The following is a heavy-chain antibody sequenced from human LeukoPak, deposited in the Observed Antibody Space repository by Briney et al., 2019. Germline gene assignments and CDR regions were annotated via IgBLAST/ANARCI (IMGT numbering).Heavy chain of an antibody. CDR1: GFTFSTYW. CDR3: GRDSFETDIDY. CDR2: IKEDGSEK. J-gene: IGHJ4*02. Sequence: GGSLRLSCAASGFTFSTYWMSWVRQAPGKGLEGVANIKEDGSEKYYVDSLKGRFTISRDNVKNSLYLQINSLRAEDTAVYYCGRDSFETDIDYWGQGTLVTVSS. D-gene: IGHD1-14*01. V-gene: IGHV3-7*01.